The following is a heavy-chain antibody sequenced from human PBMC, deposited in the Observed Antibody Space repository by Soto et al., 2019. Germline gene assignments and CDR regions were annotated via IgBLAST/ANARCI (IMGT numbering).Heavy chain of an antibody. D-gene: IGHD3-10*01. J-gene: IGHJ6*02. CDR3: ARGDPLLWFGEKVYYGMDV. Sequence: PSETLSLTCTVSGGSISSYYWSWIRQPPGKGLEWIGYIYYSGSTNYNPSLKSRVTISADTSKNQFSLKLSSVTAADTAVYYCARGDPLLWFGEKVYYGMDVWGQGTTVTVSS. CDR1: GGSISSYY. V-gene: IGHV4-59*01. CDR2: IYYSGST.